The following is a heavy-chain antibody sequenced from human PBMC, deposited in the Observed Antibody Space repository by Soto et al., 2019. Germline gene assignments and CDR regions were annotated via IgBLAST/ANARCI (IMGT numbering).Heavy chain of an antibody. J-gene: IGHJ4*02. CDR2: ISDSGRT. CDR1: DDSISSGGYY. D-gene: IGHD3-10*01. V-gene: IGHV4-31*03. CDR3: ARNDSGSKNFDY. Sequence: QVQLQESGPGLVKPSQTLSLTCTVSDDSISSGGYYWSWIRQHPGKGLEWIGYISDSGRTYYNPSLKSRVTISEDTSKNQFSLKLRFVTAADTAVYYCARNDSGSKNFDYWGQGTLVTVSS.